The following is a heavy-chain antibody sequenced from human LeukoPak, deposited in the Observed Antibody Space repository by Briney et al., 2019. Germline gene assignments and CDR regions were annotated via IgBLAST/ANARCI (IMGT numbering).Heavy chain of an antibody. CDR3: ARGGSWPNWFDP. CDR1: GVSISSYY. CDR2: IYYNGRT. V-gene: IGHV4-59*01. Sequence: SETLSLTCTVSGVSISSYYWGWLRPPPGKGLEGIGYIYYNGRTNYNPSLKSRVTISVETSKTQCSVKRSFVTAAGTAVYYCARGGSWPNWFDPWGQGTLVTVSS. J-gene: IGHJ5*02. D-gene: IGHD6-13*01.